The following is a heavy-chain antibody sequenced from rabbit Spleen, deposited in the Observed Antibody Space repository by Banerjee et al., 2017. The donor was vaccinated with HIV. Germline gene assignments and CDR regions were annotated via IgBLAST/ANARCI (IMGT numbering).Heavy chain of an antibody. D-gene: IGHD8-1*01. CDR1: AFSVISSYG. Sequence: PLVEAGGGRVVPDGALIPICRAAAFSVISSYGLFCGRHAPGKGLEWIACIDAAGSGIDYYANWAKGRFTISKTSSTTVTLQMTSLTAADTATYFCARDTGSSFSSYGMDLWGQGTLVTVS. J-gene: IGHJ6*01. CDR2: IDAAGSGID. CDR3: ARDTGSSFSSYGMDL. V-gene: IGHV1S45*01.